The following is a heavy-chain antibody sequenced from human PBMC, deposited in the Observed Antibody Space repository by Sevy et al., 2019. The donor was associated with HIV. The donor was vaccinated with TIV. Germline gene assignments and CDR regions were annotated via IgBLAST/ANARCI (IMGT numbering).Heavy chain of an antibody. CDR1: GYTFTNYD. CDR3: ARLAVTGMSETHDS. V-gene: IGHV1-18*01. CDR2: ISGYKGNT. D-gene: IGHD6-19*01. Sequence: ASVKVSCKASGYTFTNYDISWVRQAPGQGLEWMGWISGYKGNTNYPQKFQGRVTMTTDTSTNTAYMDLRSLRSDDTAVYYCARLAVTGMSETHDSWGQGTLVTVSS. J-gene: IGHJ4*02.